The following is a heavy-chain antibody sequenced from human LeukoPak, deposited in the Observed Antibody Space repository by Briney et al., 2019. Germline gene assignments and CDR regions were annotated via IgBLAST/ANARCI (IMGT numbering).Heavy chain of an antibody. CDR1: GGTFSSNA. D-gene: IGHD2-2*01. J-gene: IGHJ4*02. CDR3: ATPRDEYQLLLLDY. V-gene: IGHV1-69*10. Sequence: SVKVSCKASGGTFSSNAISWVRQAPGQGLEWMGGIIPIFGIANYAQKFQDRVTITADKSTSTAYMELSSLRSDDTAVYYCATPRDEYQLLLLDYWGQGTLVTVSS. CDR2: IIPIFGIA.